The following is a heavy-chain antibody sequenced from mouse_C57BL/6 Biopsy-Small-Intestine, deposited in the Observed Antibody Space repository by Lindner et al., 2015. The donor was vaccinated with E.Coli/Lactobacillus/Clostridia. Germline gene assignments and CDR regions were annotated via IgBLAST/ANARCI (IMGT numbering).Heavy chain of an antibody. CDR3: ARWTYDYDEGWYFDV. J-gene: IGHJ1*03. CDR1: GYTFTSHD. Sequence: VQLQESGPDLVKPGASVKLSCKASGYTFTSHDINWVKQRPGQGLEWIGWIYPREGSTKYNEKFKGKATLTVDTSSSTANMELHSLTPEDSAVYFCARWTYDYDEGWYFDVWGTGTTVTVSS. V-gene: IGHV1-85*01. D-gene: IGHD2-4*01. CDR2: IYPREGST.